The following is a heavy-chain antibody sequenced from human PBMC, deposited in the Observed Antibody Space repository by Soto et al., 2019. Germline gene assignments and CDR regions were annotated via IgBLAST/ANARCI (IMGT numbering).Heavy chain of an antibody. D-gene: IGHD6-6*01. J-gene: IGHJ6*02. CDR2: INPNGGGT. Sequence: ASVKVSCKASGYTFTGYYMHWVRQAPGQGLEWMGWINPNGGGTNYAQKFQGWVTMTRDTSISTAYMELSRLRSDDTAVYYCARDLGGIAARSDMDYYGMDVWGQGTTVTVSS. CDR1: GYTFTGYY. CDR3: ARDLGGIAARSDMDYYGMDV. V-gene: IGHV1-2*04.